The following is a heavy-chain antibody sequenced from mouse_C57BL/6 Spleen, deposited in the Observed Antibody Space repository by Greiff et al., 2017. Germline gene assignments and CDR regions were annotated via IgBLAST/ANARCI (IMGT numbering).Heavy chain of an antibody. CDR1: GFTFSDYY. Sequence: EVKLVESGGGLVQPGGSLKLSCAASGFTFSDYYMYWVRQTPEKRLEWVAYISNGGGSTYYPDTVKGRFTISRDNAKNTLYLQMSRLKSEDTAMYYCGRLDDGYHYYAMDYWGQGTSVTVSS. D-gene: IGHD2-3*01. V-gene: IGHV5-12*01. J-gene: IGHJ4*01. CDR3: GRLDDGYHYYAMDY. CDR2: ISNGGGST.